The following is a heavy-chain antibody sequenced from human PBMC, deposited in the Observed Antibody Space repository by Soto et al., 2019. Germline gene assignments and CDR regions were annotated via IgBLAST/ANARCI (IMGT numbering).Heavy chain of an antibody. Sequence: QVQLQESGPGLVKPSQTLSLTCTVSGGSISSGGYYWSWIRQHPGKGLEWIGYIYYSGSTYYNPSLKSRVTISVDTSKNQFSLKLSSVAAADTAVYYCARSMTTVTTVPFDYWGQGTLVTVSS. D-gene: IGHD4-17*01. CDR2: IYYSGST. CDR3: ARSMTTVTTVPFDY. V-gene: IGHV4-31*03. CDR1: GGSISSGGYY. J-gene: IGHJ4*02.